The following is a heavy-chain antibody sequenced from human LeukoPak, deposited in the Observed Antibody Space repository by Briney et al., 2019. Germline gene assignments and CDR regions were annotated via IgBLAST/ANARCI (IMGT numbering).Heavy chain of an antibody. CDR1: GGTFSSYA. CDR2: IIPIFGTA. V-gene: IGHV1-69*13. D-gene: IGHD6-19*01. CDR3: ARDQVRYSSGWYAY. J-gene: IGHJ4*02. Sequence: VASVKVSCKASGGTFSSYAISWVRQAPGQGLEWMGGIIPIFGTANYAQKFQGRVTITADESTSTAYMELSSLRSEDTAVYYCARDQVRYSSGWYAYWGQGTLVIVSS.